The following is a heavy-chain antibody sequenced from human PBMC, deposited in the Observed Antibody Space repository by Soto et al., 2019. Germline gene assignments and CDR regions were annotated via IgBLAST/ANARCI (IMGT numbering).Heavy chain of an antibody. J-gene: IGHJ6*02. CDR3: ARGPAYYGSGSYYDGRAYYYGMDV. CDR1: GGSISSGGYC. Sequence: QVQLLESGPGLVKPSQTLSLTCTVSGGSISSGGYCWSWVRQHPGKGLEWIGNINDSGSIYSNPSLKSRVTISVDTSKNQFSLRLSSVTAADTAVYFCARGPAYYGSGSYYDGRAYYYGMDVWGHGTTVTVSS. CDR2: INDSGSI. D-gene: IGHD3-10*01. V-gene: IGHV4-31*03.